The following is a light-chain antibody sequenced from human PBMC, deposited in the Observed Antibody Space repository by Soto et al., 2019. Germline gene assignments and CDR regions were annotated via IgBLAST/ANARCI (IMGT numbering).Light chain of an antibody. CDR2: GTP. Sequence: EIVLTQSPGTLSLSPGERATVSCRSSQSASSSYVAWYQQKSGQAPSLLNPGTPNRATGIPDRFSGSGSGTDFTLNINCLDPEDFAVYYCQHCPRSVVTFGLETSVQIK. J-gene: IGKJ1*01. CDR1: QSASSSY. CDR3: QHCPRSVVT. V-gene: IGKV3-20*01.